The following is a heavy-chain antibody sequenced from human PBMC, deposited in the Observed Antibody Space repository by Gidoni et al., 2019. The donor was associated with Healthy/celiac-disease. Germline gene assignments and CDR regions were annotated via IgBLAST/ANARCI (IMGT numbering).Heavy chain of an antibody. Sequence: QVQLQESGPGLVKLSETLSLTCTVSGGSISSYYWSWIRQPPGKGLEWIGYIYYSGSTNYNPSLKSRVTISVDTSKNQFSLKLSSVTAADTAVYYCARGGGNYEFWSGYRYYFDYWGQGTLVTVSS. CDR1: GGSISSYY. D-gene: IGHD3-3*01. J-gene: IGHJ4*02. CDR2: IYYSGST. V-gene: IGHV4-59*01. CDR3: ARGGGNYEFWSGYRYYFDY.